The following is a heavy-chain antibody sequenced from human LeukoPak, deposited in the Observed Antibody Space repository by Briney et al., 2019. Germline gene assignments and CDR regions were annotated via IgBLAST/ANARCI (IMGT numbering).Heavy chain of an antibody. J-gene: IGHJ4*02. CDR1: GYTFTTYA. CDR3: ASPLGHSSGWEFDY. V-gene: IGHV1-18*01. D-gene: IGHD6-19*01. Sequence: DSVKVSCKASGYTFTTYAITWVRQAPGQGLEWMGWVSAYNGNTNYAQKFQGRVTITADKSTSTAYMELSSLRSEDTAVYYCASPLGHSSGWEFDYWGQGTLVTVSS. CDR2: VSAYNGNT.